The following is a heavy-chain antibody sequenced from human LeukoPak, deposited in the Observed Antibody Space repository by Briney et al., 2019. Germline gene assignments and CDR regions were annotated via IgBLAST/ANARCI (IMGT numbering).Heavy chain of an antibody. CDR3: ARDRGSGYDYYFDY. CDR2: INAGNGNT. J-gene: IGHJ4*02. Sequence: ASVKVSCKASGYTFTSYAMHWVRQAPGQRLEWMGWINAGNGNTKYSQKFQGRVTITRDTSASTAYMELSSLRSEDTAVYYCARDRGSGYDYYFDYWRQGTLVTVSS. CDR1: GYTFTSYA. D-gene: IGHD5-12*01. V-gene: IGHV1-3*01.